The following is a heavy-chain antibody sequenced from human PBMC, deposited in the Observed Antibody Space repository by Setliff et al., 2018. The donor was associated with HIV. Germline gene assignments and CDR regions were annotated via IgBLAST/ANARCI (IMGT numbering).Heavy chain of an antibody. J-gene: IGHJ3*02. CDR2: IYISGST. D-gene: IGHD4-4*01. V-gene: IGHV4-4*07. Sequence: SETLSLTCAVYGGSFSGYYWSWIRQPAGKGLEWIGRIYISGSTKYNPSLKSRVTISVDTSKNQYSLKLSSVTAADTAVYYCARDGETTVMGDAFDIWGQGTRVTVSS. CDR1: GGSFSGYY. CDR3: ARDGETTVMGDAFDI.